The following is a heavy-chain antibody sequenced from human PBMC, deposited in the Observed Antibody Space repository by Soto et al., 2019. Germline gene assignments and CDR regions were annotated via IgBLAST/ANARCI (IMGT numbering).Heavy chain of an antibody. J-gene: IGHJ4*02. V-gene: IGHV3-23*01. Sequence: PGGSLSVSCAASGFTFSSDAMSWVRQAPGKGLELVSAISGSGGSTYYADSVKGRFTISRDNSKNTLYLQMNSLRAEDTAVYYCAKVVLRFLEWLPYFDYWGQGTMVTVSS. CDR1: GFTFSSDA. CDR2: ISGSGGST. D-gene: IGHD3-3*01. CDR3: AKVVLRFLEWLPYFDY.